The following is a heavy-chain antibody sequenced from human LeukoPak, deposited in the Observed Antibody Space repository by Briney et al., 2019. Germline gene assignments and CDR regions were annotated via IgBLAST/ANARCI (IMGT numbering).Heavy chain of an antibody. CDR2: INWNGGST. D-gene: IGHD6-13*01. J-gene: IGHJ1*01. V-gene: IGHV3-20*04. CDR3: ARAGSSSWYEVEYFQH. CDR1: GFTFDDYG. Sequence: GGSLSLSCAASGFTFDDYGMSWVRQAPGKGLEWVCGINWNGGSTGYADSVKGRSTISRDNAKNFLFMQINSLRAEDTALYYCARAGSSSWYEVEYFQHWGQGTLVTVSS.